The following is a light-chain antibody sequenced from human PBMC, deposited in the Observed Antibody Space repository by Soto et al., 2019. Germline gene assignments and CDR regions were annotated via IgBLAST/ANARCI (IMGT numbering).Light chain of an antibody. Sequence: EIVLTQSPATLSLSPGERATLSCRASQSVRSNLAWYQQKPGQAPRLLIYYISTRATGIPARFSGSGSGTEFTLTINSLQSEDSAVYYCQQHNQWPITFGQGTRLEIK. CDR3: QQHNQWPIT. CDR1: QSVRSN. CDR2: YIS. J-gene: IGKJ5*01. V-gene: IGKV3D-15*01.